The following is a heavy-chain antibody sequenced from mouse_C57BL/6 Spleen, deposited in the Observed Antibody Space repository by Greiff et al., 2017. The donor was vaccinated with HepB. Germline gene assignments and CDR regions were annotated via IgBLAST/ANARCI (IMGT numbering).Heavy chain of an antibody. CDR3: AKMGPDYYGSSYSG. Sequence: VQLQESGPELVKPGASVKISCKASGYAFSSSWMNWVKQRPGKGLEWIGRIYPGDGDTNYNGKFKGKATLTADKSSSTAYMQLSSLTSEDSAVYVCAKMGPDYYGSSYSGWGPGTTLTVSS. CDR1: GYAFSSSW. J-gene: IGHJ2*01. CDR2: IYPGDGDT. D-gene: IGHD1-1*01. V-gene: IGHV1-82*01.